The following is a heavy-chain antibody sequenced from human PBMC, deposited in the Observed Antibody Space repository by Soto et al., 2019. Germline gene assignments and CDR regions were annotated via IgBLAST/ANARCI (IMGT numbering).Heavy chain of an antibody. CDR3: ARVIVWVLTGFRDPYGMDV. Sequence: ASVKVSCKASVYTLTSYGISWVRQAPGQGLEWMGWISAYNGNTNYAQKLQGRVTMTTDTSTSTAYMELRSLRSDDTAVYYCARVIVWVLTGFRDPYGMDVWGQGTTVTVSS. D-gene: IGHD3-9*01. CDR2: ISAYNGNT. J-gene: IGHJ6*02. CDR1: VYTLTSYG. V-gene: IGHV1-18*01.